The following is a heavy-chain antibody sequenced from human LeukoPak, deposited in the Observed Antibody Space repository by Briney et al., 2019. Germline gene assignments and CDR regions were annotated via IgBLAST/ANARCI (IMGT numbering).Heavy chain of an antibody. Sequence: ASVKVSCKASGYTFTSYYMHWVRQAPGQGLEWMGWMNPNSGYTGYAQKFQGRVTITRDTSISTAYMELSSLRSEDTAVYYCARVAGSIDYWGQGTLVTVSS. CDR2: MNPNSGYT. CDR1: GYTFTSYY. D-gene: IGHD6-19*01. V-gene: IGHV1-8*03. CDR3: ARVAGSIDY. J-gene: IGHJ4*02.